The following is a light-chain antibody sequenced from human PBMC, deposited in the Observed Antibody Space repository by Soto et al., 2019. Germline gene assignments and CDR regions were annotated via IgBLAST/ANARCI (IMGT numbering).Light chain of an antibody. CDR1: QSISTY. CDR3: QESSSTWT. J-gene: IGKJ1*01. V-gene: IGKV1-39*01. CDR2: GAY. Sequence: DIQMTQSPSSLSASVGDGVTITCRASQSISTYLNWYRQKPVKAPELLIYGAYTLHSGVPSRFSGGGSGTHFPLTISGLQPEDFATYYCQESSSTWTFGQGTKVELQ.